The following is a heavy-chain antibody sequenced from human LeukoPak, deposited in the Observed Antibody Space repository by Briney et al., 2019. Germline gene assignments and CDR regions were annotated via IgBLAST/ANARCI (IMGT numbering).Heavy chain of an antibody. V-gene: IGHV3-48*01. Sequence: GGSLTLSCAASGFTFSDYSMNWVRQAPGQGLEWLSYISCSGNAMDYADSVKGRFSSSRDNVKMSVYLQMNSLRAEDTAVYYCARRFDYWGRGTLVTVSS. CDR2: ISCSGNAM. CDR1: GFTFSDYS. CDR3: ARRFDY. J-gene: IGHJ4*01.